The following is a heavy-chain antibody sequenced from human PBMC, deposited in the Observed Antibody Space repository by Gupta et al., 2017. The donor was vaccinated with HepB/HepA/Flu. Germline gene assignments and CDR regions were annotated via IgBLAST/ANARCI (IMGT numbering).Heavy chain of an antibody. Sequence: EVQLVESGGGLVKPGGSLRLSCAASGFTFYSYTVNWVRQAPGQGTGFGRLQGKGLEWVSSISSSSSYIYYADSVKGRFTISRDNAKNSLYLQMNSLRDEDTAVYYCARFHVMATIPNVGWYFDLWGRGTLVTVSS. CDR1: GFTFYSYT. D-gene: IGHD5-24*01. CDR2: ISSSSSYI. V-gene: IGHV3-21*01. J-gene: IGHJ2*01. CDR3: ARFHVMATIPNVGWYFDL.